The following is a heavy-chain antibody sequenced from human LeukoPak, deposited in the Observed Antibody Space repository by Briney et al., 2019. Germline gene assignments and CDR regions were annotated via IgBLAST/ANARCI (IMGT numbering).Heavy chain of an antibody. CDR1: GFTFSSYA. CDR3: AGGDY. V-gene: IGHV3-30*04. CDR2: ISYGGSNK. J-gene: IGHJ4*02. D-gene: IGHD2-15*01. Sequence: PGRSLRLSCAASGFTFSSYAIHWVHQAPGKGLEWVAVISYGGSNKYYADSVKGRFTISRDNSKNTLYLQMNSLRAEDTAVYYCAGGDYWGQGTLVTVSS.